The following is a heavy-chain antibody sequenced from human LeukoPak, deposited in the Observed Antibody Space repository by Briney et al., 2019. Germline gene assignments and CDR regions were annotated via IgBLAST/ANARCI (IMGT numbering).Heavy chain of an antibody. CDR3: ARLLDNDSSGDPDTFDM. CDR2: IYYSGRT. D-gene: IGHD3-22*01. V-gene: IGHV4-59*11. CDR1: GGSISSHY. Sequence: PSETLSLTCIVSGGSISSHYWSYMRQPPGKGLEWIGFIYYSGRTKYNPSLQSRVTISLDTSENNFSLKLTSVTAADTAVYYCARLLDNDSSGDPDTFDMWGQGTVVTVSS. J-gene: IGHJ3*02.